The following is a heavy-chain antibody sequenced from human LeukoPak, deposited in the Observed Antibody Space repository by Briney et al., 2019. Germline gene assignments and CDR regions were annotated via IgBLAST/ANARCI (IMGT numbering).Heavy chain of an antibody. CDR1: GFTFSNYW. CDR2: IKKDGSEK. D-gene: IGHD5-24*01. V-gene: IGHV3-7*01. J-gene: IGHJ6*02. Sequence: PGGSLRLSCAASGFTFSNYWMTWVRQAPGKGLEWVANIKKDGSEKYYVESLEGRFAISRDNVKNSLYLQMNSLRAEDTAVYYCAKDGGGYNPLYYYYYGMDVWGQGTTVTVSS. CDR3: AKDGGGYNPLYYYYYGMDV.